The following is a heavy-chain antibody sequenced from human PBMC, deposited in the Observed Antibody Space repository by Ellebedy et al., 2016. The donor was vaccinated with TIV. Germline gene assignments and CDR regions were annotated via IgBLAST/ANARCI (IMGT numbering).Heavy chain of an antibody. D-gene: IGHD1-26*01. Sequence: GESLKISXEASGFSFSNYGMTWVRQAPGKGLEWVSGISGSGSRTYYVDSAKGRFTISRDNFKKTLFLQMNSLRAEDTAVYYCANVGATYAYWGQGTLVTVSS. CDR3: ANVGATYAY. CDR2: ISGSGSRT. V-gene: IGHV3-23*01. J-gene: IGHJ4*02. CDR1: GFSFSNYG.